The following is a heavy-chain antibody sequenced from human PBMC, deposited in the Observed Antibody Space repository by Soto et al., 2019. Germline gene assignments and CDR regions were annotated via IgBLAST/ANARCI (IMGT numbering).Heavy chain of an antibody. CDR3: ARKQGIAAAGILRDWFDP. Sequence: SGTLSLTCAVYGGSFSGYYWSCIRQPPGKGLEWIGEINYSGSTYYNPSLKSRVTLSVDTSKNQFSLKLSSVTAADTAVYYCARKQGIAAAGILRDWFDPWGQGTLVTVSS. V-gene: IGHV4-34*01. CDR2: INYSGST. CDR1: GGSFSGYY. J-gene: IGHJ5*02. D-gene: IGHD6-13*01.